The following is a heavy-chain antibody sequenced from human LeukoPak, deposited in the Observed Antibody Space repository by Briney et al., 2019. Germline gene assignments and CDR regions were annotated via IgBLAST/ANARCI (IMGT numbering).Heavy chain of an antibody. Sequence: PGGSLRLSCAVSGFTFSNNWMNWVRQAPGKGLVWVSRIHPDGTRTDYADSVKGRFTISRDNAKNTLYLQMDSLRVDDTAAYYCVLDVGEAPTAMGVYYYYFMDVWGKGTTVIVSS. J-gene: IGHJ6*03. V-gene: IGHV3-74*01. CDR1: GFTFSNNW. D-gene: IGHD1-26*01. CDR3: VLDVGEAPTAMGVYYYYFMDV. CDR2: IHPDGTRT.